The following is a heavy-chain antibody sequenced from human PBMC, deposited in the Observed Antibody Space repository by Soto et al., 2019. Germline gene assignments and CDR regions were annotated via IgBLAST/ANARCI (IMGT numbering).Heavy chain of an antibody. CDR1: GGSISTYY. CDR2: IYYGGNA. V-gene: IGHV4-59*08. Sequence: SETLSLTCTVSGGSISTYYWNWIRQPPGKGLEWVGNIYYGGNANYNPSLRSRVTISVDTSKNQFSLKLRSVTAADTAVFYCAGLYPYESSGYHLNYWGQGTLVTVSS. J-gene: IGHJ4*02. CDR3: AGLYPYESSGYHLNY. D-gene: IGHD3-22*01.